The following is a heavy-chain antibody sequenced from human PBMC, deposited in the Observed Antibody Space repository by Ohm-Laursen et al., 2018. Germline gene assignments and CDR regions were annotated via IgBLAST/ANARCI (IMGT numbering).Heavy chain of an antibody. J-gene: IGHJ1*01. CDR2: INSDGSST. CDR3: ARDPPYSGSYRAYFQH. Sequence: LSLTCAASGFTFSSYWLHWVRQAPGKGLVWVSRINSDGSSTSYADSVKGRFTISRDNAKNTLYLQMNSLRAEDTAVYYCARDPPYSGSYRAYFQHWGQGTLVTVSS. V-gene: IGHV3-74*01. CDR1: GFTFSSYW. D-gene: IGHD1-26*01.